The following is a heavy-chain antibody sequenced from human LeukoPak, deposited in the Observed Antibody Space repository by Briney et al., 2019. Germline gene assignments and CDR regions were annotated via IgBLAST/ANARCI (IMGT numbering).Heavy chain of an antibody. V-gene: IGHV3-23*01. CDR2: ISGSGGST. Sequence: PGGSLRLSCAASGFTFSSYAMSWVRQAPGKGLEWVSAISGSGGSTYYADSVKGRFTISRDNAKNSLYLQMNSLRAEDMALYYCAKGMGATTRYDAFDIWGQGTMVTVSS. CDR1: GFTFSSYA. D-gene: IGHD1-26*01. J-gene: IGHJ3*02. CDR3: AKGMGATTRYDAFDI.